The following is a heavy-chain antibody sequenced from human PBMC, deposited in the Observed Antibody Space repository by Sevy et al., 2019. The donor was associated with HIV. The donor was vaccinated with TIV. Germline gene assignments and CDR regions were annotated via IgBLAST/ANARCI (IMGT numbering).Heavy chain of an antibody. Sequence: SQTLSLTCAISGDSVSSNSAAWNWIRQSPSRGLEWLGRTYYRSKWYNDYAVSVKSRITINPDTSKNQFSLQLNSVTPEDTAVYYCARGTDYYDSSGYYLLLRNDAFDIWGQWTMVTVSS. CDR1: GDSVSSNSAA. D-gene: IGHD3-22*01. CDR3: ARGTDYYDSSGYYLLLRNDAFDI. CDR2: TYYRSKWYN. V-gene: IGHV6-1*01. J-gene: IGHJ3*02.